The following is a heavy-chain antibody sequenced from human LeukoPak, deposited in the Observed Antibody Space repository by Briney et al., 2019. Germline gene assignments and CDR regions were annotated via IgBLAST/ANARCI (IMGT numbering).Heavy chain of an antibody. CDR3: ARELTGSPFDY. Sequence: ASVKVSCKVSGYTLTELFMHWVRQAPGKGLEWMGGFDPEDGETIYAQKFQGRVTMTEGTPTDTAYMELSSLRSEDTAVYYCARELTGSPFDYWGQGTLVTVSS. J-gene: IGHJ4*02. CDR1: GYTLTELF. V-gene: IGHV1-24*01. D-gene: IGHD1-14*01. CDR2: FDPEDGET.